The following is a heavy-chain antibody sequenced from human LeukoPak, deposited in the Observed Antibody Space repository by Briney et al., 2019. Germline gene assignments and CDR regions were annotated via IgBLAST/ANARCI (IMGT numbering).Heavy chain of an antibody. Sequence: PSETLSLTCAVYGGSFSGYYWSWIRQPPGKGLEWIGEINHSGSTNYNPSLKSRVTISVDTSKNQFSLKLSSVTAADTAVYYCVRGASWQQLDYWGQGTLVTVSS. V-gene: IGHV4-34*01. CDR2: INHSGST. D-gene: IGHD6-13*01. CDR1: GGSFSGYY. CDR3: VRGASWQQLDY. J-gene: IGHJ4*02.